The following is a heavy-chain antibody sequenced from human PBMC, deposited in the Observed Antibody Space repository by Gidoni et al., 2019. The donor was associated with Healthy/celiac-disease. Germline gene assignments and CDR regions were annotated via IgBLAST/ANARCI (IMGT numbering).Heavy chain of an antibody. CDR3: ARIREWAVAGTLDY. CDR1: GFSRSNARMG. V-gene: IGHV2-26*01. CDR2: IFSKDEK. D-gene: IGHD6-19*01. J-gene: IGHJ4*02. Sequence: QVTLKESGPVLVKPTETITLTCTVSGFSRSNARMGVSWIRQPPGKALEWLAHIFSKDEKSYSTSLKSRLTLSNDTSKSQVVLTMTNMDPVDTATYYCARIREWAVAGTLDYWGQGTLVTVSS.